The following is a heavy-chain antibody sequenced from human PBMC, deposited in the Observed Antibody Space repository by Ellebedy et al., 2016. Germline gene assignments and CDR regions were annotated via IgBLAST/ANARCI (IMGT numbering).Heavy chain of an antibody. CDR2: ISSSSSYI. V-gene: IGHV3-21*01. CDR1: GFTFSSYS. Sequence: GESLKISCAASGFTFSSYSMNWVRQAPGKGLEWVSSISSSSSYIYYADSVKGRFTISRDNAKNSLYLQMNSLRAEDTAVYYCASDYDSSGYGPANWGQGTLVTVSS. CDR3: ASDYDSSGYGPAN. D-gene: IGHD3-22*01. J-gene: IGHJ4*02.